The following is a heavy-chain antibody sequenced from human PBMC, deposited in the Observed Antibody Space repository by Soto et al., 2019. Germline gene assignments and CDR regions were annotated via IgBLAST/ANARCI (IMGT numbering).Heavy chain of an antibody. CDR2: IYHSGST. Sequence: QLQLQESGSGLVKPSQTLSLTCAVSGCSISSGGYSWSWIRQPPGKGLEWIGYIYHSGSTYYNPSPASRVTVSVDRSKNQFSVKLSSVTAADTAVYYCAREAHSSSWYPYYFDYWGQGTLVTVSS. CDR3: AREAHSSSWYPYYFDY. D-gene: IGHD6-13*01. J-gene: IGHJ4*02. V-gene: IGHV4-30-2*01. CDR1: GCSISSGGYS.